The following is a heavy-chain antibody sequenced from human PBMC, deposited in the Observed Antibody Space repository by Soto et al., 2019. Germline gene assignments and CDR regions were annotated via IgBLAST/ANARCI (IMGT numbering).Heavy chain of an antibody. CDR2: IYAGDSDT. D-gene: IGHD3-10*01. CDR3: ASLSYSPHNYYNGLDA. J-gene: IGHJ6*02. V-gene: IGHV5-51*01. Sequence: EVQLVQSGAEVKKPGESLKISCQGSGYSFTSYWIAWVRQMPGKGLEWMGIIYAGDSDTRYSPSFQGQVTISADKSSSTAYLQWSSLRASDTGIYYCASLSYSPHNYYNGLDAWGQGTTVTVSS. CDR1: GYSFTSYW.